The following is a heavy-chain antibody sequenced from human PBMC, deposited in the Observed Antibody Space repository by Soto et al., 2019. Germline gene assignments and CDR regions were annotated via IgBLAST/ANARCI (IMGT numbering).Heavy chain of an antibody. CDR3: ARDLDSSPTYYYGMDV. CDR1: GYTFTSYY. J-gene: IGHJ6*02. V-gene: IGHV1-46*01. D-gene: IGHD3-22*01. CDR2: INPSGGST. Sequence: GASVKVSCKASGYTFTSYYMHWVRQAPGQGLEWMGIINPSGGSTSYAQKFQGRFTISRDNSKNTLYLQMNSLRAEDTAVYYCARDLDSSPTYYYGMDVWGQGTTVTVSS.